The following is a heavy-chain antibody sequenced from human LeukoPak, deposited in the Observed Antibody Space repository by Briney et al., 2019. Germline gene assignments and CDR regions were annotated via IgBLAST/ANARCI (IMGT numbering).Heavy chain of an antibody. J-gene: IGHJ3*02. V-gene: IGHV1-69*06. D-gene: IGHD6-19*01. Sequence: SVKVSCKASGGTFSSYAISWVRQAPGQGLEWMGGIIPIFGTANYAQKFQGRVTITADKSTSTAYMELSSLRSEDTAVYYCARASRQWLVLGAAFDIWGQGAMVTVSS. CDR3: ARASRQWLVLGAAFDI. CDR1: GGTFSSYA. CDR2: IIPIFGTA.